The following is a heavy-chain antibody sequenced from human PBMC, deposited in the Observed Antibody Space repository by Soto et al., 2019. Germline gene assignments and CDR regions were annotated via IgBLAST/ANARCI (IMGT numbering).Heavy chain of an antibody. CDR1: GFTFSSYA. V-gene: IGHV3-23*01. Sequence: GGSLRLSCAASGFTFSSYAMSWVRQAPGKGLEWVSAISSSGGSTYYADSVKGRFTISRDNSKNTLYLQMNSLRSEDTAVYYCAKGTSSWYYSRPFDYWGQGTLVTVSS. CDR2: ISSSGGST. J-gene: IGHJ4*02. CDR3: AKGTSSWYYSRPFDY. D-gene: IGHD6-13*01.